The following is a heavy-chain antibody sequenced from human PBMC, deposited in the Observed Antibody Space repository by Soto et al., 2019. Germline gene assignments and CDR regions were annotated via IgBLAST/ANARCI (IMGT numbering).Heavy chain of an antibody. J-gene: IGHJ6*02. Sequence: SVKVSCKASGGAFSSYAISWVRQAPGQGLEWMGGIIPIFGTANYAQKFQGRVTITADESTSTAYMELSSLRSEDTAVYYCARGIGYSYAASYYYYGMDVWGQGTTVTSP. CDR3: ARGIGYSYAASYYYYGMDV. CDR1: GGAFSSYA. V-gene: IGHV1-69*13. D-gene: IGHD5-18*01. CDR2: IIPIFGTA.